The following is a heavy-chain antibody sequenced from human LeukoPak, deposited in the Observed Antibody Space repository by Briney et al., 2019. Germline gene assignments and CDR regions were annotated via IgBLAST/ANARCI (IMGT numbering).Heavy chain of an antibody. Sequence: ESGPTLVNPTQPLTLTCTFSGVSLSTSGVGVGWIRQPPGKALERLTLLYCDDHKRYSPSLKSRLTITKDTSQNQVVLTMTTMDPVDTAKYCGAHHVLLWLGELLIDYWGQGTLVTVSS. CDR2: LYCDDHK. CDR1: GVSLSTSGVG. J-gene: IGHJ4*02. CDR3: AHHVLLWLGELLIDY. D-gene: IGHD3-10*01. V-gene: IGHV2-5*02.